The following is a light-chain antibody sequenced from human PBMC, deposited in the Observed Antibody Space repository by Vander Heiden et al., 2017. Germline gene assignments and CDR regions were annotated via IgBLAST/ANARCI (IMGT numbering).Light chain of an antibody. CDR1: SSNIGNNY. Sequence: QSVLPHPPSVSAAPGQKVTISCPGRSSNIGNNYVSWYQQFQGTTPKLLIYDNNKRPSGIPDRFSGSKSGTSATLGITGLQTGDEADYYCSTWDTSLSSVVFGGGTKVTVL. V-gene: IGLV1-51*01. CDR3: STWDTSLSSVV. CDR2: DNN. J-gene: IGLJ3*02.